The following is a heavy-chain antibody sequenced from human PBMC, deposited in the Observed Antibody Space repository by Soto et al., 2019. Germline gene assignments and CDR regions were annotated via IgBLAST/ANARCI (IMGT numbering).Heavy chain of an antibody. D-gene: IGHD6-19*01. J-gene: IGHJ4*02. CDR1: GFTFSSYA. CDR2: ISGSGGST. CDR3: AKQGHSGWYSLGWYFDY. Sequence: EVQLLESGGGLVQPGGSLRLSCAASGFTFSSYAMSWVRQAPGKGLEWVSAISGSGGSTYYADSVKGRFTISRDNSKNTLYLQMNSLRAEDTAVYYCAKQGHSGWYSLGWYFDYWGQGTLVTVSS. V-gene: IGHV3-23*01.